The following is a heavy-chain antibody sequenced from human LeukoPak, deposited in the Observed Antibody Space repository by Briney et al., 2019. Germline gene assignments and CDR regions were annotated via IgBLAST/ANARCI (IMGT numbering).Heavy chain of an antibody. CDR2: ISSNGGST. CDR1: GFTFSSYA. D-gene: IGHD5-18*01. J-gene: IGHJ3*02. V-gene: IGHV3-64*01. Sequence: PGGSLRLSCAASGFTFSSYAMGWVRQAPGKGLEYVSAISSNGGSTYYANSVKGRFTISRDNSKNTLYLQMGSLRAEDMAVYYCARGRSLWPNDAFDIWGQGTMVTVSS. CDR3: ARGRSLWPNDAFDI.